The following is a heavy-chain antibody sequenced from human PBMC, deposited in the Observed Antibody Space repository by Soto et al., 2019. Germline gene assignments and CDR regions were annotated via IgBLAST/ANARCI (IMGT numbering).Heavy chain of an antibody. CDR2: IYSGGST. CDR1: GFTVSSNY. Sequence: EVQLVESGGGLIQPGRSLRLSCAASGFTVSSNYMSWVRQAPGKGLEWVSVIYSGGSTYYADAVKGRFTFSRDKFKNTLYLQMSSLRAEDTAVYYCARDSDYYGVDVWGQGTTVTVSS. V-gene: IGHV3-53*01. J-gene: IGHJ6*02. CDR3: ARDSDYYGVDV.